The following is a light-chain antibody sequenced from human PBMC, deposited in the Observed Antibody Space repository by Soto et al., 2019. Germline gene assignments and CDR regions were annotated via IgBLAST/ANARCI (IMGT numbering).Light chain of an antibody. J-gene: IGLJ2*01. V-gene: IGLV2-14*01. CDR3: SSYTTSTTQV. CDR2: AVT. Sequence: QSALTQPASVSGSPGQSITISCTGTSSDVGGYNYVSWYQQHPGKAPKLMIYAVTDRPSGVSSRFSGSKSGNTASLTISGLQAEDEADYYCSSYTTSTTQVFGGGTKLTVL. CDR1: SSDVGGYNY.